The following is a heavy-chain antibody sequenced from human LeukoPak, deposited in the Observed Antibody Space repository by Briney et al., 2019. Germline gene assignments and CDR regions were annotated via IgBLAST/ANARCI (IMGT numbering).Heavy chain of an antibody. Sequence: SSETLSLTCTVSGGSISSYYWSWIRQPPGKGLEWIGYIYYSGSTNYNPSLKSRGTKSVDTSKNQFSLKLSSVTAADTAVYYCARSLGIAAAGTNWFDPWGQGTLVTVSS. CDR1: GGSISSYY. D-gene: IGHD6-13*01. J-gene: IGHJ5*02. V-gene: IGHV4-59*08. CDR3: ARSLGIAAAGTNWFDP. CDR2: IYYSGST.